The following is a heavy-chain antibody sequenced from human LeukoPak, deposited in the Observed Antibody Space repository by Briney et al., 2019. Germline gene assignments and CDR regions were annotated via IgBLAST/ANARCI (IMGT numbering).Heavy chain of an antibody. CDR3: AKDYGDPKEGDYYFDY. CDR2: IYYSGST. J-gene: IGHJ4*02. CDR1: GGSISSYY. D-gene: IGHD4-17*01. Sequence: SETLSLTCTVSGGSISSYYWSWIRQPPGKGLEWIGYIYYSGSTNYNPSLKSRVTISVDTSKNQFSLKLSSVTAADTAVYYCAKDYGDPKEGDYYFDYWGQGTLVTVSS. V-gene: IGHV4-59*12.